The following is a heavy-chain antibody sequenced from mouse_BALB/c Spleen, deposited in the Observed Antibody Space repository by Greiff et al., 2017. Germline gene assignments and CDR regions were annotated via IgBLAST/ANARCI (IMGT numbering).Heavy chain of an antibody. Sequence: DVMLVESGGGLVKPGGSLKLSCAASGFTFSSYAMSWVRQTPEKRLEWVASISSGGSTYYPDSVKGRFTISRDNARNILYLQMSSLRSEDTAMYYCARGGLRRGYAMDYWGQGTSVTVSS. CDR1: GFTFSSYA. J-gene: IGHJ4*01. CDR2: ISSGGST. V-gene: IGHV5-6-5*01. D-gene: IGHD2-12*01. CDR3: ARGGLRRGYAMDY.